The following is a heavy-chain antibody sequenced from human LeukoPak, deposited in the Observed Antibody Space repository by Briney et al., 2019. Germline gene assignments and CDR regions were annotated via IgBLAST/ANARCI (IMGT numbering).Heavy chain of an antibody. CDR3: ASRYCTGVNCFAASYMCMDV. D-gene: IGHD2-8*02. J-gene: IGHJ6*03. CDR1: GFTFSSYA. V-gene: IGHV3-7*01. CDR2: IKQDGSEK. Sequence: GGSLRLSCAASGFTFSSYAMHWVRQAPGKGLEWVANIKQDGSEKYYVDSVKGRFTISRDNADRSLYLQMTSLRVEDTAVYFCASRYCTGVNCFAASYMCMDVWGKGTTVTVSS.